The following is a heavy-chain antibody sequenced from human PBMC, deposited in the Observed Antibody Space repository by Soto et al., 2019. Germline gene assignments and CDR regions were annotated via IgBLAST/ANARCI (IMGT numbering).Heavy chain of an antibody. CDR3: ARAPSTFGGMDV. V-gene: IGHV1-46*01. CDR1: GYTFTSYY. D-gene: IGHD3-16*01. CDR2: INPSGGST. J-gene: IGHJ6*02. Sequence: ASVKVSCKASGYTFTSYYMHWVRQAPGQGLEWMGIINPSGGSTSYAQKFQGRVTMTRDTSTSTVYMELGSLRSEDTAVYYCARAPSTFGGMDVWGQGTTVTVSS.